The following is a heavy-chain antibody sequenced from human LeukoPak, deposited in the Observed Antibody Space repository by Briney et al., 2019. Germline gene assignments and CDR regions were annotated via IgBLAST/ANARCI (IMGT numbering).Heavy chain of an antibody. CDR1: GDSIGSYY. CDR3: ARGRARDGSFPWLDS. Sequence: PSETLSLTCSVSGDSIGSYYWTWIRQSAGKGLEWIGYIFYSGSTNYSPSLKSRVTTSVATSNNPFALQLRSVTAADPAIYYCARGRARDGSFPWLDSWGQGTLVTVSS. J-gene: IGHJ5*01. CDR2: IFYSGST. D-gene: IGHD3-10*01. V-gene: IGHV4-59*01.